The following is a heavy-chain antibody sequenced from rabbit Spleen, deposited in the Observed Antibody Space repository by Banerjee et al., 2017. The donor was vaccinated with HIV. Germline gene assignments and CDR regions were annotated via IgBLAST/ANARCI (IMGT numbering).Heavy chain of an antibody. D-gene: IGHD1-1*01. Sequence: QEQLVESGGGLVQPGGSLKLSCKASGVSFSDRDVMCWVRQAPGKGLEWIACINTYTGKSVYASWAKGRFTISKTSSTTVTLQMTSLTAADTATYFCARDSSTSFSSYGMDLWGPGTLVTVS. V-gene: IGHV1S45*01. CDR3: ARDSSTSFSSYGMDL. CDR1: GVSFSDRDV. CDR2: INTYTGKS. J-gene: IGHJ6*01.